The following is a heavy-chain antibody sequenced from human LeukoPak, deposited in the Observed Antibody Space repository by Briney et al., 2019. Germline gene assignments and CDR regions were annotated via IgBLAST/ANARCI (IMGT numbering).Heavy chain of an antibody. Sequence: SETLSLTCTVSGGSISSSSYYWGWIRQPPGKGLEWFGSIYYSGSTYYNPSLKSRVTISVDTSKNQFSLKLSSVTAADTAVYYCASDPSSYYDFWSGYFTGGAHYFDYWGQGTLVTVSS. CDR3: ASDPSSYYDFWSGYFTGGAHYFDY. CDR1: GGSISSSSYY. D-gene: IGHD3-3*01. V-gene: IGHV4-39*01. CDR2: IYYSGST. J-gene: IGHJ4*02.